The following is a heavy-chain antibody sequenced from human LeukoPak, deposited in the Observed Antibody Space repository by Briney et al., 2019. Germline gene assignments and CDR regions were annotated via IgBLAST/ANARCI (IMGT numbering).Heavy chain of an antibody. CDR1: GFTFSSYG. D-gene: IGHD3-10*01. J-gene: IGHJ4*02. CDR2: ISGSGGST. CDR3: AALHYYGSGSRYFDY. V-gene: IGHV3-23*01. Sequence: GGTLRLTCAASGFTFSSYGMSWVRQAPGKGLEWVSAISGSGGSTYYADSVKGRFTISRDNSKNTLYLQMNSLRAEDTAVYYCAALHYYGSGSRYFDYWGQGTLVTVSS.